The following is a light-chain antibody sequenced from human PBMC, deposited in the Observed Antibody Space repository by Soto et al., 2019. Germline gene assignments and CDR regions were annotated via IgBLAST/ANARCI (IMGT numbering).Light chain of an antibody. CDR2: TAS. Sequence: IQLTQSPSSLSASVGDRVTITCRASQGISSHLAWYQQKPGKAPELLMYTASTLRSGVPSRFSGSGSGTDFTLTISSLQPDDFATYYCQQLIDYPITFGQGTRLEI. V-gene: IGKV1-9*01. CDR1: QGISSH. J-gene: IGKJ5*01. CDR3: QQLIDYPIT.